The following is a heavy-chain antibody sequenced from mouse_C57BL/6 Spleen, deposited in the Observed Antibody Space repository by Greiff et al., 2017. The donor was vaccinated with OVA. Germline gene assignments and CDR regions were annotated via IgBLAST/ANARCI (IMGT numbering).Heavy chain of an antibody. Sequence: VQLQQPGAELVMPGASVKLSCKASGYTFTSYWMHWVKQRPGQGLEWIGEIDPSDSYTNYNQKFKGQSTLTVDKSSSTAYMQLSSLTSEDSAVYYCARRGWLPYYFDGWGNGTTLTVSS. CDR2: IDPSDSYT. CDR1: GYTFTSYW. CDR3: ARRGWLPYYFDG. V-gene: IGHV1-69*01. D-gene: IGHD2-3*01. J-gene: IGHJ2*01.